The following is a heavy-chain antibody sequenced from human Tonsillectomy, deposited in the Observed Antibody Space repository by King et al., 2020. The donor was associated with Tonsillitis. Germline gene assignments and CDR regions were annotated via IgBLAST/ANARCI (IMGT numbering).Heavy chain of an antibody. CDR3: VRRAVSTAYFEY. Sequence: EVQLVESGAEVKKPGGSLKISCQGSGYSFTNYWIGWVRQMPGKGLEYMGIIYPGDSDTRYSPSFQGQVTISADKSISTAYLQWSSLKASDTAMYYCVRRAVSTAYFEYWGQGSLCTVSS. CDR2: IYPGDSDT. V-gene: IGHV5-51*01. CDR1: GYSFTNYW. D-gene: IGHD5/OR15-5a*01. J-gene: IGHJ4*02.